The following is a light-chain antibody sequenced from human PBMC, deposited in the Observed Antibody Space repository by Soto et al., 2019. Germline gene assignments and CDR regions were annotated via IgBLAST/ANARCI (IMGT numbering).Light chain of an antibody. V-gene: IGLV2-8*01. Sequence: QSALTQPPSASGSPGQSVTISCTGTSSDIGAYNYVSWYQQQPGKAPKLMIHEVSKRPSGVPDRFSGSKSGNTASLTVSGLQAEDEADYYCSSYAGSNDRWVFGGGTKVIVL. CDR3: SSYAGSNDRWV. CDR2: EVS. J-gene: IGLJ3*02. CDR1: SSDIGAYNY.